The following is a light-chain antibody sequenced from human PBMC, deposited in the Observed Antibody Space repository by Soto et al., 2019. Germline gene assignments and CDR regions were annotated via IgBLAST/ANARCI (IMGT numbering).Light chain of an antibody. CDR1: QTISTTY. V-gene: IGKV3-20*01. Sequence: EIVLTQSPGTLSLSPGERATLSCRASQTISTTYLVWYQQKPGQAPRLLIYAASSRATGIPDRFSGSGSGIDFSLTISRLEPEDFAVYYCQQFGDSPPYTFGQGTKLEIK. CDR2: AAS. CDR3: QQFGDSPPYT. J-gene: IGKJ2*01.